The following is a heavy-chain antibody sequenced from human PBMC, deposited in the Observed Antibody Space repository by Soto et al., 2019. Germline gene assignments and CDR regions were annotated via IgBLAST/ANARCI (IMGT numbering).Heavy chain of an antibody. D-gene: IGHD3-3*01. V-gene: IGHV3-30*18. CDR2: ISYDGSNK. J-gene: IGHJ1*01. CDR3: AKDLTPYYDFWSGYRRSEYFQH. Sequence: GGSLRLSCAASGFTFSSYGMHWVRQAPGKGLEWVAVISYDGSNKYYADSVKGRFTISRDNSKNTLYLQMNSLRAEDTAVYYCAKDLTPYYDFWSGYRRSEYFQHWGQGTLVTVSS. CDR1: GFTFSSYG.